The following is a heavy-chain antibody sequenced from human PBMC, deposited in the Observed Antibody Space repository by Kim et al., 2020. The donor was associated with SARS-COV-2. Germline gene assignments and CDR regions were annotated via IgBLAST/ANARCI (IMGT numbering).Heavy chain of an antibody. Sequence: SEILSLTCTVSGGSISSGGYYWSWIRQHPGKGLEWIGYIYYSGSTYYNPSLKSRVTISVDTSKNQFSLKLSSVTAADTAVYYCARVLGAITIFGVVIVNWFDPWGQGTLVTVSS. CDR2: IYYSGST. J-gene: IGHJ5*02. V-gene: IGHV4-31*03. CDR1: GGSISSGGYY. CDR3: ARVLGAITIFGVVIVNWFDP. D-gene: IGHD3-3*01.